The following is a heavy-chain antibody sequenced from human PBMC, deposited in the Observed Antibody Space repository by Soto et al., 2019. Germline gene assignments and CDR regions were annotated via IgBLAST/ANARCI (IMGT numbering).Heavy chain of an antibody. J-gene: IGHJ4*02. Sequence: QVQLVQSGAEVKKPGASVQVSCKASGYMFVTYGINWVRQAPGQGLEWMGWISAYNGNTKYAQNLQGRVTMTTDASTSTAYMEMRSLRSDRAAGYYWAGDLDGSGSYYTDYWGPGTLVTVSS. CDR3: AGDLDGSGSYYTDY. V-gene: IGHV1-18*01. D-gene: IGHD3-10*01. CDR1: GYMFVTYG. CDR2: ISAYNGNT.